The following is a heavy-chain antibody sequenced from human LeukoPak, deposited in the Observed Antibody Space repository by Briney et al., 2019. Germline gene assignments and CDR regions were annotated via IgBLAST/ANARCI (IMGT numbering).Heavy chain of an antibody. V-gene: IGHV3-48*02. Sequence: GGSLRLSCAASGFTFSSYSMNWVRQAPGKGLEWVSYISSRSSTIYYADSVKGRFTISRDNAKNSLFLQMNGLRDEDTAVYYCARDKDYFDSGGAFDIWGQGTMVTVSS. D-gene: IGHD3-22*01. J-gene: IGHJ3*02. CDR1: GFTFSSYS. CDR3: ARDKDYFDSGGAFDI. CDR2: ISSRSSTI.